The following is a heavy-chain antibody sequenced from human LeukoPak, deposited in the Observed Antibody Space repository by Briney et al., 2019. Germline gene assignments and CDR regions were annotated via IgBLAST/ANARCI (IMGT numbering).Heavy chain of an antibody. Sequence: ASVKVSCKASGGTFSSYAISWVRQATGQGLEWMGWMNPNSGNTGYAQKFQGRVTMTRDTSTSTVYMELSSLRSEDTAVYYCAGGSGYYFNYWGQGTLVTVSS. CDR2: MNPNSGNT. J-gene: IGHJ4*02. V-gene: IGHV1-8*02. D-gene: IGHD3-22*01. CDR1: GGTFSSYA. CDR3: AGGSGYYFNY.